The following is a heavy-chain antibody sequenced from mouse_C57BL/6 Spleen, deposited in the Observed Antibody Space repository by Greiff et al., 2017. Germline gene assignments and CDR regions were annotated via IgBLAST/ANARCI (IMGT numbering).Heavy chain of an antibody. CDR3: ARGTPYFDY. CDR2: IYPGSGST. Sequence: QVQLQQPGAELVKPGASVTMSCKASGYTFTSYWITWVKQRPGQGLEWIGDIYPGSGSTNYNENVKSKATLTVDTSSSTAYIQLSSLTSEDSAVYYCARGTPYFDYWGQGTTLTVSS. J-gene: IGHJ2*01. D-gene: IGHD3-1*01. CDR1: GYTFTSYW. V-gene: IGHV1-55*01.